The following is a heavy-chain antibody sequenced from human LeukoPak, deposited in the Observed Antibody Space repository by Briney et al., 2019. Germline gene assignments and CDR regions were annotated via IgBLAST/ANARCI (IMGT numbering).Heavy chain of an antibody. J-gene: IGHJ4*02. V-gene: IGHV4-39*07. Sequence: SETLSLTCTVSGGSISSSSYYWGWIRQPPGKGLERIGSIYYSGSTYYNPSLKSRVTISVDTSKNQFSLKLSSVTAADTAVYYCARGGNVDTAMVFLFDYWGQGTLVTVSS. CDR1: GGSISSSSYY. CDR3: ARGGNVDTAMVFLFDY. CDR2: IYYSGST. D-gene: IGHD5-18*01.